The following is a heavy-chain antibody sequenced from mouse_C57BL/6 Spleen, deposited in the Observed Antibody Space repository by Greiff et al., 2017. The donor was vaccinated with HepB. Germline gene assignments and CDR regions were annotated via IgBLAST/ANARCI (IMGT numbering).Heavy chain of an antibody. CDR2: IYPGDGDT. D-gene: IGHD1-1*01. J-gene: IGHJ3*01. V-gene: IGHV1-80*01. CDR1: GYAFSSYW. Sequence: QVQLQQSGAELVKPGASVKISCKASGYAFSSYWMNWVKQRPGKGLEWIGQIYPGDGDTNYNGKFKGKATLTADKSSSTAYMPLSSLTSEDSAVYFCAREGYYGSRFGGFAYWGQGTLVTVSA. CDR3: AREGYYGSRFGGFAY.